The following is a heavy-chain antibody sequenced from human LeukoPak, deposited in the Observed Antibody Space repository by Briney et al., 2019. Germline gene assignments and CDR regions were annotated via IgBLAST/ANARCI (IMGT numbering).Heavy chain of an antibody. D-gene: IGHD6-13*01. CDR2: IYYSGST. Sequence: SETLSLTCTVSGVSVSSGSYYWRWIRQPPGKGLEWIGYIYYSGSTNYNPSLKSRVTISVDTSKNQFSLKVSSVTAADTAVCYCARDSFSAAAGRYGMDVWGKGTTVTVSS. J-gene: IGHJ6*04. CDR1: GVSVSSGSYY. CDR3: ARDSFSAAAGRYGMDV. V-gene: IGHV4-61*01.